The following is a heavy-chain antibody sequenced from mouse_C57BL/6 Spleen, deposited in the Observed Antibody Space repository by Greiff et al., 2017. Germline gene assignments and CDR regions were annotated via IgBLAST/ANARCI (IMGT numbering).Heavy chain of an antibody. CDR1: GYAFSSYW. V-gene: IGHV1-80*01. J-gene: IGHJ2*01. D-gene: IGHD3-2*02. Sequence: QVQLQQSGAELVKPGASVKISCKASGYAFSSYWMNWVKQRPGKGLEWIGQIYPGDGDTNYNGKFKGKATLTADKSSSTAYMQLSSLTSGDSAVYFCANTAQAYYFDYWGQGTTLTVSS. CDR2: IYPGDGDT. CDR3: ANTAQAYYFDY.